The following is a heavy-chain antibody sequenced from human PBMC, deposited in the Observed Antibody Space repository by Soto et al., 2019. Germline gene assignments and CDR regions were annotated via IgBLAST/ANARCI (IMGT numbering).Heavy chain of an antibody. J-gene: IGHJ5*02. Sequence: GASVKVSCKASGYTFTSYAMHWVRQAPGQRLEWMGWINAGNGNTKYSQKFQGRVTITRDTSASTAYMELSSLRSEDTAVYYCARDDYGGKRGVDRYNWFDPWGQGTLVTVSS. CDR1: GYTFTSYA. D-gene: IGHD4-17*01. V-gene: IGHV1-3*01. CDR2: INAGNGNT. CDR3: ARDDYGGKRGVDRYNWFDP.